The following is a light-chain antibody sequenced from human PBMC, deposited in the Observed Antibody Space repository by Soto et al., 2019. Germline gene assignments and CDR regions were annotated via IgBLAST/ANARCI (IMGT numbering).Light chain of an antibody. CDR1: SSDVGGYDY. J-gene: IGLJ1*01. CDR3: SSYTGSSTVV. Sequence: QSALTQPASVSGSPGQSITISCTGTSSDVGGYDYVSWYQQLPGKAPKLLIYDVNNRPSGVSHRSSGSKSGNTASLTISGLQAEDEADYYCSSYTGSSTVVFGTGTKVTVL. V-gene: IGLV2-14*01. CDR2: DVN.